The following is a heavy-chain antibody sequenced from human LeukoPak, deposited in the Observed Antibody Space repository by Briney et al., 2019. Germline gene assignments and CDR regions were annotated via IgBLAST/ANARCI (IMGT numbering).Heavy chain of an antibody. CDR3: ARGCLGGCLDVAFQI. CDR1: GFSFSSYA. J-gene: IGHJ3*02. V-gene: IGHV3-30*04. CDR2: ISYYGSKK. D-gene: IGHD2-15*01. Sequence: PGRSLRLSCAVSGFSFSSYAMHWVRQAPGKGLALVAVISYYGSKKYYADSVKGRFTISRDNSKNTLNLQMNSLISEDTALYYCARGCLGGCLDVAFQIWGQGAMVTVSS.